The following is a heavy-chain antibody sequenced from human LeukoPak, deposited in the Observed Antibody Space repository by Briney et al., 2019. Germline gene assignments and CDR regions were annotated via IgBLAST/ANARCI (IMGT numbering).Heavy chain of an antibody. D-gene: IGHD5-18*01. CDR1: GGSISSYY. Sequence: SETLSLTCTVSGGSISSYYWSWIRQPPGKGLEWIGYIYYSGSTNYNPSLKSRVTISVDTSKNQFSLKLSSVTAADTAVYYCARDFGYSYGLDFDYWGQGTLVTVSS. V-gene: IGHV4-59*12. CDR2: IYYSGST. CDR3: ARDFGYSYGLDFDY. J-gene: IGHJ4*02.